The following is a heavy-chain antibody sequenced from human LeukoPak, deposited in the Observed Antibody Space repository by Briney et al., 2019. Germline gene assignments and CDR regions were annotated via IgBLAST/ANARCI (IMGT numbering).Heavy chain of an antibody. V-gene: IGHV4-59*08. CDR2: IYYSGST. J-gene: IGHJ4*02. Sequence: SETLSLTCTVSGGSISSYYWSWIRQPPGKGLEWIGYIYYSGSTNYNPSLRSRVTISVDTSKNQFSLKLSSVTAADTAVYYCARHGYYFDYWGQGTLVTVSS. D-gene: IGHD1-14*01. CDR1: GGSISSYY. CDR3: ARHGYYFDY.